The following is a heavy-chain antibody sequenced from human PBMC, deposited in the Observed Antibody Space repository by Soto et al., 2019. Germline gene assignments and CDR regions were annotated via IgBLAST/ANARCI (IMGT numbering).Heavy chain of an antibody. CDR3: ARGEVAAAGDYYMDV. D-gene: IGHD6-13*01. CDR1: GYTFTSYY. V-gene: IGHV1-46*03. CDR2: INPSGGST. Sequence: QVQLVQSGAEVKKPGASVKVSCKASGYTFTSYYMHWVRQAPGQGLEWMGIINPSGGSTSYAQKFQGRVTMTSDTSTSTVYMELSSLRSEDTAVYYCARGEVAAAGDYYMDVWGKGTTVTVSS. J-gene: IGHJ6*03.